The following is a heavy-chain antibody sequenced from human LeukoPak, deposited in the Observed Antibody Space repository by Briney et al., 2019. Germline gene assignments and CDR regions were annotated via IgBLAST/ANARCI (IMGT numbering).Heavy chain of an antibody. D-gene: IGHD4-17*01. CDR3: ASLLRPYYFDY. CDR2: INHSGST. V-gene: IGHV4-34*01. J-gene: IGHJ4*02. Sequence: SETLSLTCAVYGGSFSGYYWSWIRQPPGKGLEWIGEINHSGSTNCNPSLKSRVTISVDTSKNQFSLKLSSVTAADTAVYYCASLLRPYYFDYWGQGTLVTVSS. CDR1: GGSFSGYY.